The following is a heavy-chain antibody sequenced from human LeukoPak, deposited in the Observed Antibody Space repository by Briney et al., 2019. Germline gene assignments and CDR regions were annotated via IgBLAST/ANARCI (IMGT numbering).Heavy chain of an antibody. V-gene: IGHV3-53*01. CDR3: AREILAPGKTHDY. J-gene: IGHJ4*02. CDR2: IYSGGST. CDR1: GFTVSSNY. Sequence: GGSLRLSCAASGFTVSSNYMSWVRQAPGKGLEWVSVIYSGGSTYYADSVKGRFTISRDNSKNTLYLQMNSLRAEDTAVYYCAREILAPGKTHDYWGQGTLVTVSS.